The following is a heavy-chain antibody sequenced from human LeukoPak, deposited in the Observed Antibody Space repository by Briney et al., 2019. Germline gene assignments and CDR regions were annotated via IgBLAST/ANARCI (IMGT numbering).Heavy chain of an antibody. J-gene: IGHJ4*02. CDR3: ARQREHQLLQYYFDY. CDR2: IYYSGST. CDR1: GGSISSSSYY. D-gene: IGHD2-2*01. V-gene: IGHV4-39*01. Sequence: SETLSLTCTVSGGSISSSSYYWGWIRQPPGKGLEWIGSIYYSGSTYYNPSLKSRVTISVDTSKNQFSLKLSSVTAADTAVYYCARQREHQLLQYYFDYWGQGTLVTVSS.